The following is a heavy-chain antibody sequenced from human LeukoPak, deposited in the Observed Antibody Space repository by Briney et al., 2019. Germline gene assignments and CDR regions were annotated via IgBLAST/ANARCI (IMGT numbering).Heavy chain of an antibody. D-gene: IGHD2-21*01. V-gene: IGHV3-23*01. CDR1: GFTFSSYA. CDR3: ARGCGGTPGCYIIDN. Sequence: PGGSLRLSCAASGFTFSSYAMSWVRQAPGKGLEWVSAISGSGGSTYYADSVKGRFTISRDNSKNTLYLQMDSLRAEDTAVYYCARGCGGTPGCYIIDNWGQGTLVTVSS. CDR2: ISGSGGST. J-gene: IGHJ4*02.